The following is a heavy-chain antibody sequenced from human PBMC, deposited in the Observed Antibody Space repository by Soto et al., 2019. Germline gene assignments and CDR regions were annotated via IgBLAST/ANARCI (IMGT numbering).Heavy chain of an antibody. V-gene: IGHV3-53*05. CDR1: GFSVSSTY. D-gene: IGHD2-15*01. Sequence: GGSLRLSCAASGFSVSSTYMNWVRQAPEKGLEWVSVIYSGGSASYADSVKGRFTISRDNAKNSLYLQMNSLRAEDTALYYCAKDITVGCSGGSCYSYYYYGMDVWGQGTTVTVSS. CDR3: AKDITVGCSGGSCYSYYYYGMDV. J-gene: IGHJ6*02. CDR2: IYSGGSA.